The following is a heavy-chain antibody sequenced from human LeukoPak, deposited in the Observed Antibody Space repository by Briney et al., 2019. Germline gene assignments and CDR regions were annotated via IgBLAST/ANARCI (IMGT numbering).Heavy chain of an antibody. CDR1: GQTVSGDNAA. CDR2: TYYRSEWFH. D-gene: IGHD1-14*01. J-gene: IGHJ4*02. Sequence: SQTLSLTCAISGQTVSGDNAAWNWIRQSPSRGLEWLGRTYYRSEWFHDYAVSVRGRININADISKNQFSLKLSSVTAADTAVYYCARLTSLTHSDYWGQGTLVPVSS. V-gene: IGHV6-1*01. CDR3: ARLTSLTHSDY.